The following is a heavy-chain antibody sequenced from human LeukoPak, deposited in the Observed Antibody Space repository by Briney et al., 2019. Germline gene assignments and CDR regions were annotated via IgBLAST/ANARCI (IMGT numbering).Heavy chain of an antibody. V-gene: IGHV3-48*01. CDR3: AKFPSYDSSGHDGFDI. J-gene: IGHJ3*02. CDR1: GFTFSSYS. Sequence: QSGGSLRLSCAASGFTFSSYSMNWVRQAPGKGLEWVSYISSSSSTIYYADSVKGRFTISRDNSKNTLYLQMNSLRAEDTAVYYCAKFPSYDSSGHDGFDIWGQGTRVTVSS. CDR2: ISSSSSTI. D-gene: IGHD3-22*01.